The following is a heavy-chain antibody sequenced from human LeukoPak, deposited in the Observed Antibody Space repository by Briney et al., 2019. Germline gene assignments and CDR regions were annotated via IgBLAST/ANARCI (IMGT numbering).Heavy chain of an antibody. CDR3: ARVDNGDFTWFNP. D-gene: IGHD2-21*01. CDR2: INSDGSST. CDR1: GFTFTSYW. Sequence: GGSLRLSCVASGFTFTSYWMHWVRQAPGKGLVWVSRINSDGSSTNYADSVKGRFTISRDNAKNTLYLQMNSLRAEDTAVYYCARVDNGDFTWFNPWGQGTLVSVSS. J-gene: IGHJ5*02. V-gene: IGHV3-74*01.